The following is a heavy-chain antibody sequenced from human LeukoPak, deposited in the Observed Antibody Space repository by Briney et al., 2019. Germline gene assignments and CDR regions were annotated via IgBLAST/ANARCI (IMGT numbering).Heavy chain of an antibody. CDR2: IYHTGST. D-gene: IGHD3-10*01. CDR3: ARGMWFDTLFSAFDV. CDR1: GDSLTSRNW. V-gene: IGHV4-4*02. Sequence: SETLSLTCSVSGDSLTSRNWWTWVRQAPEKGLEWIGEIYHTGSTNYNPSVEGRVTISIDKSKNQFSLMLNSVTAADTALYYCARGMWFDTLFSAFDVWGQGTMVSVSS. J-gene: IGHJ3*01.